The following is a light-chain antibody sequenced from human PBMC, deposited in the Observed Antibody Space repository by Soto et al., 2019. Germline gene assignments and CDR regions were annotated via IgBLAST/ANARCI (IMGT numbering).Light chain of an antibody. CDR3: SSYTSSSLYV. J-gene: IGLJ1*01. CDR1: SSDVGGYDY. V-gene: IGLV2-14*03. Sequence: QSALTQPASVSGSPGQSITISCTGTSSDVGGYDYVSWYQHHPGKAPKLMIYDVSNRPSGVSNRFSGSKSGNTASLTISGLQAEDEADYYCSSYTSSSLYVFGTGTKLNVL. CDR2: DVS.